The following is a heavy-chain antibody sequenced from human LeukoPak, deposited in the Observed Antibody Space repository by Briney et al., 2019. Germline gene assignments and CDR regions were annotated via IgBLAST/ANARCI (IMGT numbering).Heavy chain of an antibody. CDR2: ISGSGGST. J-gene: IGHJ4*02. V-gene: IGHV3-23*01. Sequence: GGSLRLSCAASGFTFSSYAMSWVRQAPGKGLEWVSAISGSGGSTYYADSVKGRFTISRDNSKNTLYLQMNSLRAEDTAVYYCAKDLAQLRYFDWLFQPAGLDYWGQGTLVTVSS. CDR1: GFTFSSYA. CDR3: AKDLAQLRYFDWLFQPAGLDY. D-gene: IGHD3-9*01.